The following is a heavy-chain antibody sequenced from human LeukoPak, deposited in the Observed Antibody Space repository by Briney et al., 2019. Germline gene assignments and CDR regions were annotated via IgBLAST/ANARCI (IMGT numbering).Heavy chain of an antibody. J-gene: IGHJ5*02. CDR3: ARIVVVVAATPKPNWFDP. V-gene: IGHV3-48*03. CDR2: ISSSGSTI. CDR1: GFTFSSYE. Sequence: GGSLRLSCAASGFTFSSYEMNWVRQAPGKGLEWVSYISSSGSTIYYADSVKGRFTISRDNSKNTLYLQMNSLRAEDTAVYYCARIVVVVAATPKPNWFDPWGQGTLVTVSS. D-gene: IGHD2-15*01.